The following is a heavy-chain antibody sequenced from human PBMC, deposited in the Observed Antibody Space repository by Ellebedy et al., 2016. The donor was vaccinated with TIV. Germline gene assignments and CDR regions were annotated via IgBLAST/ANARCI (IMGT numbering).Heavy chain of an antibody. D-gene: IGHD1-26*01. CDR2: ISWNSGSI. CDR1: GFTFDDYA. CDR3: AKDYNWELLSLISAFDS. J-gene: IGHJ3*02. Sequence: LSLXCAASGFTFDDYAMHWVRQAPGKGLEWVSGISWNSGSIGYADSVKGRFTISRDNAKNSLYLQMNSLRAEDTALYYCAKDYNWELLSLISAFDSWGQGTMVTVSS. V-gene: IGHV3-9*01.